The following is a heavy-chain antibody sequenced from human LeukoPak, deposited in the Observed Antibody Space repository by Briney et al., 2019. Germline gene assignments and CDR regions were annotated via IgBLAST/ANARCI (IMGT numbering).Heavy chain of an antibody. J-gene: IGHJ4*02. CDR2: ISAYNGNT. Sequence: ASVKVSCKASGYTFTSYGISWVRQAPGQGLEWMGWISAYNGNTNYAQKLQGRVTMTTDTYTTTAYMELRSLRSDDTAVYYCARDSSGYPRDASDYWGQGTLVTVSS. CDR1: GYTFTSYG. CDR3: ARDSSGYPRDASDY. V-gene: IGHV1-18*01. D-gene: IGHD3-22*01.